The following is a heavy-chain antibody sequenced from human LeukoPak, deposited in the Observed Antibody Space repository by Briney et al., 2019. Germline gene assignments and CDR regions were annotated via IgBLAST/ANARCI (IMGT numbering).Heavy chain of an antibody. V-gene: IGHV4-39*07. D-gene: IGHD3-22*01. CDR3: ARGTNYYDSSGYSATFDY. CDR2: INHGGST. Sequence: SETLSLTCTVSGGSISSGGYYWSWIRQHPGKGLEWIGEINHGGSTNYNPSLKSRVTISVDTSKNQFSLKLSSVTAADTAVYNCARGTNYYDSSGYSATFDYWGQGTLVTVSS. J-gene: IGHJ4*02. CDR1: GGSISSGGYY.